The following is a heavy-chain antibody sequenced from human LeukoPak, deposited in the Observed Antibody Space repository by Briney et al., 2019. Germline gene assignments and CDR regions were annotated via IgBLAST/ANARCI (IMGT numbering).Heavy chain of an antibody. J-gene: IGHJ4*02. CDR2: ISAGGSNT. CDR3: VRDLGGRSGH. CDR1: GFTFDKYA. D-gene: IGHD1-26*01. Sequence: PGGSLRLSCAASGFTFDKYAMTWVRQAPGKGLEWVSAISAGGSNTNYADSVKGRSTIFRDNAKNTLYLQMNSLRAEDTAVYYCVRDLGGRSGHWGQGTLVTVSS. V-gene: IGHV3-23*01.